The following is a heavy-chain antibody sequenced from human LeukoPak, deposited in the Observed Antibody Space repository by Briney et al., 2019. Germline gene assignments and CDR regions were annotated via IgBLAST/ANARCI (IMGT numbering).Heavy chain of an antibody. V-gene: IGHV1-2*02. J-gene: IGHJ4*02. Sequence: ASVKVSCTASGYIFTGHYMHWVRQAPGQGLEWMGWINPNSGGTKYAQKFQGRVNMTRDTSISTTYMELRRLTSDDTAVYYCARDISAGIYMYEYWGQGSLVTVSS. CDR2: INPNSGGT. CDR1: GYIFTGHY. CDR3: ARDISAGIYMYEY. D-gene: IGHD2-15*01.